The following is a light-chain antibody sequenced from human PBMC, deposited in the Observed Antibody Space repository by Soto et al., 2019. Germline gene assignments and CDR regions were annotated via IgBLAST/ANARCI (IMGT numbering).Light chain of an antibody. Sequence: DIQMTQSPSSLSASVGDRVTITCRASQSSSSYLNWYQQKPGKAPKLLIYAASSLQSGVPSRFSGSGSGTDFTLTISSLQPEDFATYNCQQSYSTPRITFGQGTRLEIK. J-gene: IGKJ5*01. CDR2: AAS. CDR3: QQSYSTPRIT. CDR1: QSSSSY. V-gene: IGKV1-39*01.